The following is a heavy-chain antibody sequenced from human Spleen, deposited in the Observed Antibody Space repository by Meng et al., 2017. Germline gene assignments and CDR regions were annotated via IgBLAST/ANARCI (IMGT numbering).Heavy chain of an antibody. CDR1: GFTLSSYW. D-gene: IGHD3-3*01. J-gene: IGHJ4*02. Sequence: GESLKISCAASGFTLSSYWMHWVRQAPGKGLEWVSGINWNGDGTAYVDSVKGRFTISRDNAKNSLYLEMNSLRAEDTALYYCARGPGVGGLDYWGQGMLVTVSS. CDR2: INWNGDGT. V-gene: IGHV3-20*04. CDR3: ARGPGVGGLDY.